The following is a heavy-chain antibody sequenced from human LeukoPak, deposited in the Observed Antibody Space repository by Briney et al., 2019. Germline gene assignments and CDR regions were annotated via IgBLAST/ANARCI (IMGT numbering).Heavy chain of an antibody. CDR1: GGSISSSNYY. J-gene: IGHJ3*02. CDR3: ARSDGYGLVGI. V-gene: IGHV4-39*07. D-gene: IGHD3-10*01. Sequence: SETLSLTCTVSGGSISSSNYYWGWIRQPPGKGLEWIGSIYSSGSTYYNPSLKSRVIIMIDTPKNHFSLTLSSVTAADTAVYYCARSDGYGLVGIWGQGTMVTVSS. CDR2: IYSSGST.